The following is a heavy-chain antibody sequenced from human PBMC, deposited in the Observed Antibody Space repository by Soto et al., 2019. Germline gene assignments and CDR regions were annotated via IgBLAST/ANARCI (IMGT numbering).Heavy chain of an antibody. V-gene: IGHV1-46*01. CDR2: INPSGGST. CDR1: GYSFTSYY. J-gene: IGHJ4*02. CDR3: AISSPNDYAHAVF. D-gene: IGHD5-12*01. Sequence: QVQLVQSGAEVKKPGASVKVSCKTSGYSFTSYYMHWVRQAPGQGLEWMGIINPSGGSTTYAQRFQGRVTMTRDTSATTVYMELTSLRSEDTAVYFCAISSPNDYAHAVFWGQGTLVTVSS.